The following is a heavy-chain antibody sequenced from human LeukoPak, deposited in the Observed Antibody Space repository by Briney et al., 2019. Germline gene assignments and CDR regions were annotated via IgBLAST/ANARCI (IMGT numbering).Heavy chain of an antibody. CDR2: ISYDGSNK. V-gene: IGHV3-30*01. CDR3: ARDQRVVLDY. Sequence: GGSLRLSCAAPGFTFSSYAMHWVRQAPGKGLEWVAVISYDGSNKYYADSVKGRFTISRDNSKNTLYLQMNSLRAEDTAVYYCARDQRVVLDYWGQGTLVTVSS. CDR1: GFTFSSYA. J-gene: IGHJ4*02. D-gene: IGHD2-2*01.